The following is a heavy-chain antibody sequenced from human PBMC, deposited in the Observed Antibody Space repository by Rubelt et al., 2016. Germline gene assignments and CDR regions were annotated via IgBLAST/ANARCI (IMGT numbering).Heavy chain of an antibody. CDR3: ARDTKWSYVGY. CDR2: ISYDGSNK. V-gene: IGHV3-30*04. CDR1: GFTFSSYA. D-gene: IGHD2-15*01. Sequence: AASGFTFSSYAMHWVRQAPGKGLEWVAVISYDGSNKYYADSVKGRFTISRDNSKNTLYLQMNSLRAEDTAVYYCARDTKWSYVGYWGQGTLVTVSS. J-gene: IGHJ4*02.